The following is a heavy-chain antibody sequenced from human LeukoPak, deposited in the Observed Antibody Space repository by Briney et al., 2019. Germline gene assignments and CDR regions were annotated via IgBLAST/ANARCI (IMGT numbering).Heavy chain of an antibody. CDR2: GHHSGST. CDR1: GYSITSNYY. D-gene: IGHD3-3*01. CDR3: ARDGSRGGFWSGSSLHSMDV. V-gene: IGHV4-38-2*02. J-gene: IGHJ6*03. Sequence: SETLSLTCTVSGYSITSNYYWGWVRQPPGKGLEWVGSGHHSGSTYYNPSLKSRVSISVGTSKNQFSLKVTYVTAADTAVYYCARDGSRGGFWSGSSLHSMDVWGKGTSVTVSS.